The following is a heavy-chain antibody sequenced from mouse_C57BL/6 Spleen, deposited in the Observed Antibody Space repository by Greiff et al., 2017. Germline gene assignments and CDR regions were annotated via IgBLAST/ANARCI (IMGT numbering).Heavy chain of an antibody. D-gene: IGHD2-4*01. CDR2: IYPGSGNT. CDR3: ATYDYVYCDV. V-gene: IGHV1-76*01. J-gene: IGHJ1*03. Sequence: QVQLQQSGAELVRPGASVKLSCKASGYTFTDYYINWVKQRPGPGLEWIARIYPGSGNTYYNETFKGKATLTAEKSSSTAVMQLSSLTSEDAAVYFCATYDYVYCDVWGTGTTVTVSS. CDR1: GYTFTDYY.